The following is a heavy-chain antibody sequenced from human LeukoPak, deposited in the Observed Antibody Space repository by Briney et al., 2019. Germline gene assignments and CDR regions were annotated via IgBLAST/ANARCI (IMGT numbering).Heavy chain of an antibody. J-gene: IGHJ4*02. CDR3: ARESRGYSYGYDY. Sequence: PGRSLRLSCAASGFTFSSYSMNWVRQAPGKGLEWVSSISSSSSYIYYADSVKGRFTISRDNAKNSLYLQMNSLRAEDTAVYYCARESRGYSYGYDYWGQGTLVTVSS. CDR2: ISSSSSYI. D-gene: IGHD5-18*01. V-gene: IGHV3-21*01. CDR1: GFTFSSYS.